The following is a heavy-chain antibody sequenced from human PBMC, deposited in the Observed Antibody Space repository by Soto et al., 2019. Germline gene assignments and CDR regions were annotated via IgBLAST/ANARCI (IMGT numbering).Heavy chain of an antibody. CDR3: ARDTWADSSGEDAFDI. CDR1: GYTFTSYG. CDR2: ISAYNGNT. V-gene: IGHV1-18*01. Sequence: ASVKVSCKASGYTFTSYGISWVRQAPGQGLEWMGWISAYNGNTNYAQKLQGRVTMTTDTSTSTAYMELRSLRSDDTAVYYCARDTWADSSGEDAFDIWGQGTMVTVS. J-gene: IGHJ3*02. D-gene: IGHD3-10*01.